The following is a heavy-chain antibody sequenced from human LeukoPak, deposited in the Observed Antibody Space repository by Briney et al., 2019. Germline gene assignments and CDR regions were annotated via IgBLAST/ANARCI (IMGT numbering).Heavy chain of an antibody. D-gene: IGHD6-13*01. Sequence: ASVKVSCKASGYTFTSYDINWVRQATGQGLEWMGWMNPNSGNTGYAQKSQGRVTMTRNTSISTAYMELSSLRSEDTAVYYCARDRVGQQLVGRNYYYYYMDVWGKGTTVTISS. CDR2: MNPNSGNT. J-gene: IGHJ6*03. V-gene: IGHV1-8*01. CDR3: ARDRVGQQLVGRNYYYYYMDV. CDR1: GYTFTSYD.